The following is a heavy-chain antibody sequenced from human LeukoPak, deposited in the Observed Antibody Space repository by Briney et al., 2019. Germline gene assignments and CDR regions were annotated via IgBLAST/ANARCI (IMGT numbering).Heavy chain of an antibody. D-gene: IGHD6-13*01. Sequence: SETLSLTWAVYGGSFSGHYWSWIRQPPGKGLEWIGEINHSGSTNYNPSLKSRVTISVDTSKNQFSLKLSSVTAADTAVYYCAIGPRKQQLVHHYWGQGTLVTVSS. CDR2: INHSGST. J-gene: IGHJ4*02. V-gene: IGHV4-34*01. CDR3: AIGPRKQQLVHHY. CDR1: GGSFSGHY.